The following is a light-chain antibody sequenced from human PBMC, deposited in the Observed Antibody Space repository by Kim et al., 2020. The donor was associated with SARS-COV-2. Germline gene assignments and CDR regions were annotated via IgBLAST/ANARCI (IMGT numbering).Light chain of an antibody. Sequence: YWYQQXXXPAPKLXIYRXXXRPSGVPDRFSGXKSGTSXSLXISGLRSGXXADYYCAAWDDSLSGPVFGGGTXLTXL. V-gene: IGLV1-47*01. J-gene: IGLJ2*01. CDR2: RXX. CDR3: AAWDDSLSGPV.